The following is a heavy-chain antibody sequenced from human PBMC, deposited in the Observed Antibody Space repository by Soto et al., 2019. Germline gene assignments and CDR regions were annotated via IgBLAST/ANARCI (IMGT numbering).Heavy chain of an antibody. Sequence: ASVKVSCKASGGTYNTFAISWVRQAPGQGLEWMGGIIPVLGPAFYAQKFQGRVTITADTSTTTAYLELTSLRSEDTAVYYCVRAAKRYFDYWGQGTLVTV. J-gene: IGHJ4*02. CDR1: GGTYNTFA. CDR3: VRAAKRYFDY. V-gene: IGHV1-69*10. CDR2: IIPVLGPA.